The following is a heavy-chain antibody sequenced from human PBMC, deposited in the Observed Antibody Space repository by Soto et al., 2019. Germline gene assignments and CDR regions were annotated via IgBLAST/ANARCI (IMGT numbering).Heavy chain of an antibody. D-gene: IGHD1-1*01. CDR3: ARRYGYSFDY. J-gene: IGHJ4*02. Sequence: SDTLSLTFTVSGCSISSYYWSWIRQPPGKGLEWIGYIYYSGSTNYNPSLKSRVTISVDTSKNQFSLKLSSVTAADTAVYYCARRYGYSFDYWGQGTLVTVSS. CDR1: GCSISSYY. CDR2: IYYSGST. V-gene: IGHV4-59*08.